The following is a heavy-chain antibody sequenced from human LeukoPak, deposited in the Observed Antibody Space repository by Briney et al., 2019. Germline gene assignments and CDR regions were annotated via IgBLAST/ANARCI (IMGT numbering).Heavy chain of an antibody. J-gene: IGHJ4*02. V-gene: IGHV1-2*02. CDR2: INPNSGGT. Sequence: GPVKVSCKASGYTFTGYYMHWVRQAPGQGLEWMGWINPNSGGTNYAQKFQGRVTMTRDTSISTAYLEVRSLTSDDTAVYYCAPTAEAYTSWWKVWGQGTLVTVSS. CDR1: GYTFTGYY. D-gene: IGHD3-16*01. CDR3: APTAEAYTSWWKV.